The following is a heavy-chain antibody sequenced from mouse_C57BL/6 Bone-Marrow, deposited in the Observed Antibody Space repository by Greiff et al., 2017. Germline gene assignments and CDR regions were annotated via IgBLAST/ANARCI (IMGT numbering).Heavy chain of an antibody. Sequence: EVQLQQSGAELVRPGASVKLTCTASGFNIKDDYMHWVKQRPEQGLEWIGWIDPENGDTEYASKFQGKATITADTSSNTAYLQLSSLTSEDTAVYYCTPRLYYFDYWGQGTTLTVSS. CDR1: GFNIKDDY. J-gene: IGHJ2*01. CDR3: TPRLYYFDY. CDR2: IDPENGDT. V-gene: IGHV14-4*01.